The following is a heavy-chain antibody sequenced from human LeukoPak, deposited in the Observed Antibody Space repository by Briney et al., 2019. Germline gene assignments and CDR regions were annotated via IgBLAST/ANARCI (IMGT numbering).Heavy chain of an antibody. Sequence: SETLSLTCTVSGGSISSYYWSWIRQPPGKGLEWIGSIYHSGSTYYNPSLKSRVTISVDTSKNQFSLKLSSVTAADTAVYYCARMSYIAVAGVNYWGQGTLVTVSS. CDR3: ARMSYIAVAGVNY. D-gene: IGHD6-19*01. V-gene: IGHV4-59*08. J-gene: IGHJ4*02. CDR2: IYHSGST. CDR1: GGSISSYY.